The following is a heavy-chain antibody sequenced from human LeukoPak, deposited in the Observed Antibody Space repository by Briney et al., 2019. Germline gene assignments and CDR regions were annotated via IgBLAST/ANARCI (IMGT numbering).Heavy chain of an antibody. V-gene: IGHV3-15*01. Sequence: GGSLRLSCAASGFTFSNAWMSWVRQAPGKGLEWVGRIKSKTDGGTTDYPAPVKGIFTISRDDSKNTLYLQMNSLKTEDTAVYYCTTDPQCSGGDCYYFDYWGQGSLVTVSS. J-gene: IGHJ4*02. CDR1: GFTFSNAW. D-gene: IGHD2-21*02. CDR3: TTDPQCSGGDCYYFDY. CDR2: IKSKTDGGTT.